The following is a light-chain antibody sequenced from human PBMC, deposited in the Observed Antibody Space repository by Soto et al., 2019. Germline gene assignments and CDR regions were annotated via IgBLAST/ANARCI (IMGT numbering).Light chain of an antibody. CDR3: QQYASSTQT. Sequence: IVLTQSPGVLSLSVGERATLPCRASQRFXSSYLVWYQQNPGQAPRLLXDNAATMATGSADRLSASGSGTDFTLTISRLDPEYFAVYSCQQYASSTQTFGQGTKVDIK. J-gene: IGKJ1*01. CDR1: QRFXSSY. CDR2: NAA. V-gene: IGKV3-20*01.